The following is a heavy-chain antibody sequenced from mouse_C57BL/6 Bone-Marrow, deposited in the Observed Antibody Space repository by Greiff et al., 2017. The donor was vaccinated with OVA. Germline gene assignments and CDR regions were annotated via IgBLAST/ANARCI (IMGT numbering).Heavy chain of an antibody. CDR2: INPNYGTT. CDR3: ARWSYYYGSSYGWYFDV. CDR1: GYSFTDYN. Sequence: EVQLKESGPELVKPGASVKISCKASGYSFTDYNMNWVKQSNGKSLEWIGVINPNYGTTSYNQKFKGKATLTVDQSSSTAYMQLNSLTSEDSAVYYCARWSYYYGSSYGWYFDVWGTGTTVTVSS. D-gene: IGHD1-1*01. J-gene: IGHJ1*03. V-gene: IGHV1-39*01.